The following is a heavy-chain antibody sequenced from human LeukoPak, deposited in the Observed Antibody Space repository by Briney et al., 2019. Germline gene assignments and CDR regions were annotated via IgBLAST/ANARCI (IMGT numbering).Heavy chain of an antibody. Sequence: SETLSLTCTVSGGSISSSSHYWGWIRQPPGKGLEWIGSIYYSGSTYYNPSLKSRVTISVDTSKNQFSLKLSSVTAADTAVYYCARHSPDAFDIWGQGTMVTVSS. J-gene: IGHJ3*02. CDR1: GGSISSSSHY. V-gene: IGHV4-39*01. CDR3: ARHSPDAFDI. CDR2: IYYSGST.